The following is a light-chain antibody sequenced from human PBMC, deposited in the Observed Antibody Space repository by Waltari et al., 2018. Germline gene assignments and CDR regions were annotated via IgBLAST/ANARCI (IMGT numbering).Light chain of an antibody. Sequence: VLLTQSPASLSVSPGDTVILSCRASQSVRTKLVWYQQKAGQAPRTLIYGASTRASGVPSRFSGSGSETDFTLIISSLQSEDAAVYFCQQYYVWPPITFGGGTKLEI. CDR3: QQYYVWPPIT. CDR2: GAS. J-gene: IGKJ4*01. V-gene: IGKV3-15*01. CDR1: QSVRTK.